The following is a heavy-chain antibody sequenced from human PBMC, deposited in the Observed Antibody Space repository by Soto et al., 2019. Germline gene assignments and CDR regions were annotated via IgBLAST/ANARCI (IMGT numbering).Heavy chain of an antibody. J-gene: IGHJ6*02. D-gene: IGHD5-12*01. CDR3: ARCDIVATSGMDV. CDR1: GGSVSSASYY. V-gene: IGHV4-61*01. Sequence: SETLSLTCTVSGGSVSSASYYWSWIRQPPGKGLEWIGYIYYSGSTNYNPSLKSRVTISVDTSKNQFSLKLSSVTAADTAVYYCARCDIVATSGMDVWGQGTTVTVSS. CDR2: IYYSGST.